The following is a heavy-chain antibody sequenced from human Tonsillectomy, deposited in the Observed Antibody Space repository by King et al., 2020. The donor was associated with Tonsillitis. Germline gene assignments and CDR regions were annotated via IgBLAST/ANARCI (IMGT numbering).Heavy chain of an antibody. CDR2: FYYSGST. CDR1: GGSISSYY. J-gene: IGHJ4*02. CDR3: ARLWLGESPYFDY. V-gene: IGHV4-59*08. Sequence: VQLPESGPGLVKPSETLSLTCTVSGGSISSYYWSWIRQPPGKGLEWIGYFYYSGSTNYNPSLKSRVTMSVDTSKNQFSLKLSSVTAADTATYYCARLWLGESPYFDYWGQGTLVIVSS. D-gene: IGHD3-10*01.